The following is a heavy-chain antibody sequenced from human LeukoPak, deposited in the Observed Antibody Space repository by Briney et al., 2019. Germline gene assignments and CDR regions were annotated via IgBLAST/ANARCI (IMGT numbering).Heavy chain of an antibody. J-gene: IGHJ5*02. D-gene: IGHD1-20*01. V-gene: IGHV4-4*07. Sequence: SETLSLTCTVSGGSISSYYWSWIRQPAGKGLEWIGRIYTSGSANYNPSLKSRVTMSVDTSKNQFSLKLSSVTAADTAVYYCARVPSYNWNDPSWFDPWGQGTLVTVSS. CDR2: IYTSGSA. CDR3: ARVPSYNWNDPSWFDP. CDR1: GGSISSYY.